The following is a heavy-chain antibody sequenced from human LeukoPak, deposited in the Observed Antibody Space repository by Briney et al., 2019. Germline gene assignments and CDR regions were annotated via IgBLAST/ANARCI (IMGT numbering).Heavy chain of an antibody. Sequence: GGSLRLSCAASGFTFSRYSMNWVRQAPGKGLEWVSSISISSNYIYYTDSVKGRFTISRDNAKNSLYLQMNSLRAEDTAVYYCARGRRITMVRGVPFWGADKKGPWFDPWGQGTLVTVSS. D-gene: IGHD3-10*01. V-gene: IGHV3-21*01. J-gene: IGHJ5*02. CDR3: ARGRRITMVRGVPFWGADKKGPWFDP. CDR1: GFTFSRYS. CDR2: ISISSNYI.